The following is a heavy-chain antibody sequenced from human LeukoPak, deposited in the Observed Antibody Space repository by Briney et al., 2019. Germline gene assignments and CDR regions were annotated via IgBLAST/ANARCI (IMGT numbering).Heavy chain of an antibody. CDR2: IIPIFGTA. D-gene: IGHD1-26*01. CDR3: ATPEGGALDAFDI. CDR1: GGTFSSYA. J-gene: IGHJ3*02. Sequence: VASVKVSCKASGGTFSSYAISWVRQAPGQGLEWVGGIIPIFGTANYAQKFQGRVTITADESTSTAYMELSSLRSEDTAVYYCATPEGGALDAFDIWGQGTMVTVSS. V-gene: IGHV1-69*13.